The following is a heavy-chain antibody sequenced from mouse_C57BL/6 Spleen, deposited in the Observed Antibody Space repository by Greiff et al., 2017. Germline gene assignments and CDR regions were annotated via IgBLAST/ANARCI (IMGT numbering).Heavy chain of an antibody. J-gene: IGHJ4*01. CDR1: GFTFSDYG. D-gene: IGHD2-3*01. Sequence: EVQRVESGGGLVKPGGSLKLSCAASGFTFSDYGMHWVRQAPEKGLEWVAYISSGSSTIYYADTVKGRFTISRDNAKHTLFLQMTSLRSEDTAMYYCARDDGYPYYAMDYWGQGTSVTVSS. V-gene: IGHV5-17*01. CDR3: ARDDGYPYYAMDY. CDR2: ISSGSSTI.